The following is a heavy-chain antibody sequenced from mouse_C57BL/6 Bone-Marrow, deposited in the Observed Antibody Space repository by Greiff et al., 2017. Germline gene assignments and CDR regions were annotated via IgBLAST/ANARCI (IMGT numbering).Heavy chain of an antibody. J-gene: IGHJ1*03. Sequence: EVQLVESGGGLVQPGGSLKLSCAASGFTFSDYGMAWVRQAPRKGPEWVAFISNLAYSIYYADTVTGRFTISRENAKNPLYLEMSSLRSEDTAMYYCARRRFYWYFDVWGTGTTVTVSS. CDR3: ARRRFYWYFDV. CDR1: GFTFSDYG. CDR2: ISNLAYSI. V-gene: IGHV5-15*04.